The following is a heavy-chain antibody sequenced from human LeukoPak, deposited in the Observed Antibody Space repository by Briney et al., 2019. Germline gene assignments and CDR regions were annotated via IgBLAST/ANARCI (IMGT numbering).Heavy chain of an antibody. CDR3: ARDLDY. Sequence: GGSLRLSCAASGFTFSSYWMHWVRQAPGKGLVWASRINTDGSSTSYADSVKGRFTISRDNAKNTLYLQMNSLRAEDTAVYYCARDLDYWGQGTLVTVSS. CDR1: GFTFSSYW. J-gene: IGHJ4*02. CDR2: INTDGSST. V-gene: IGHV3-74*01.